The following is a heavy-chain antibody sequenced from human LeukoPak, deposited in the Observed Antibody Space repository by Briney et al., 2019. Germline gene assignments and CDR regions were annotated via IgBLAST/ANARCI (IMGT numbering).Heavy chain of an antibody. CDR2: IYYSGST. J-gene: IGHJ4*02. Sequence: SETLSLTCAVSGAFISGNYWSWIRQPPGKGLEWIGYIYYSGSTKYNPSLKSRVTISVDTSKNQFSLRLSSVTAADTAMYYCAREKYGGSNDYWGQRTLVTVSS. V-gene: IGHV4-59*01. D-gene: IGHD1-26*01. CDR1: GAFISGNY. CDR3: AREKYGGSNDY.